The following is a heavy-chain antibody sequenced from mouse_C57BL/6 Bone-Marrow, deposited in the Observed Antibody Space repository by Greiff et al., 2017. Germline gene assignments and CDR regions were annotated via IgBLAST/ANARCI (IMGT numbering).Heavy chain of an antibody. J-gene: IGHJ3*01. V-gene: IGHV1-82*01. Sequence: VQLQQSGPELVKPGASVKISCKASGYAFSSSWMNWVKQRPGKGLEWIGRIYPGDGDTNYNGKFKGKATLTADKSSSTAYMQLSSLTSEDSAVYFCARSRKMATIYYGYDDLAYWGQGTLVTVSA. CDR2: IYPGDGDT. CDR1: GYAFSSSW. CDR3: ARSRKMATIYYGYDDLAY. D-gene: IGHD2-2*01.